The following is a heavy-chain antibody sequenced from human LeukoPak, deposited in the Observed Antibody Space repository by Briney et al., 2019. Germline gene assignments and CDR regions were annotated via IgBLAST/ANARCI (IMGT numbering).Heavy chain of an antibody. Sequence: ASVKVSCKASGGTFSSYAISWVRQAPGQGLEWMGGIIPIFGTANYAQKFQGRVTITADESTSTAYMELSSLRSEDTAVYYCARQGKYYDFWSGPHYYYYYGMDAWGQGTTVTVSS. J-gene: IGHJ6*02. V-gene: IGHV1-69*13. D-gene: IGHD3-3*01. CDR3: ARQGKYYDFWSGPHYYYYYGMDA. CDR2: IIPIFGTA. CDR1: GGTFSSYA.